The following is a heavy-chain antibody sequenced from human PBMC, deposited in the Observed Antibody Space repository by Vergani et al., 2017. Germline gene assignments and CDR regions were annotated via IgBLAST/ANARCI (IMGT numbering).Heavy chain of an antibody. Sequence: QVQLVESGGGVVQPGRSLRLSCAASGFTFSSYGMHWVRQAPGKGLEWVAVIWYDGSNKYYADSVKGRFTISRDNSKNTLYLQMNSLRAEDTAVYYCARYPGVGWFDPWGQGTLVTVSS. CDR2: IWYDGSNK. J-gene: IGHJ5*02. CDR3: ARYPGVGWFDP. D-gene: IGHD7-27*01. V-gene: IGHV3-33*01. CDR1: GFTFSSYG.